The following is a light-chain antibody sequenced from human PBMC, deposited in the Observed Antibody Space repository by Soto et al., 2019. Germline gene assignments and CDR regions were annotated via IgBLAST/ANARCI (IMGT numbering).Light chain of an antibody. CDR2: GAS. CDR1: QSVSSSY. CDR3: QQYGSSPWT. Sequence: EIVLTQSPGTLSLSPGERATLSCRASQSVSSSYLAWYQQKPRQAPRLLVYGASSRDTGMPDRFSGSGSGTDITRTISSLESEDFAVYYCQQYGSSPWTFGQGTKVEIK. J-gene: IGKJ1*01. V-gene: IGKV3-20*01.